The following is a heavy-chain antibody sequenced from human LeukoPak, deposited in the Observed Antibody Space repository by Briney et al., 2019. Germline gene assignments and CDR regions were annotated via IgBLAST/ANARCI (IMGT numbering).Heavy chain of an antibody. J-gene: IGHJ5*02. CDR3: ARASRIAAAGTRYWFDP. CDR1: GGTFSSYA. D-gene: IGHD6-13*01. V-gene: IGHV1-69*01. Sequence: ASVKVSCKASGGTFSSYAIGWVRQAPGQGLEWMGGIIPIFGTANYAQKFQGRVTITADESTSTAYMELSSLRSEDTAVYYCARASRIAAAGTRYWFDPWGQGTLVTVSS. CDR2: IIPIFGTA.